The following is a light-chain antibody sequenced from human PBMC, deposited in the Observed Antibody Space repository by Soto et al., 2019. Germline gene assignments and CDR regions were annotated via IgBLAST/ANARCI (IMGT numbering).Light chain of an antibody. CDR3: QQSSSTPQT. J-gene: IGKJ4*01. Sequence: DIQMTQSPSSLSASVGDRVTITCRASQSISSYLSWYQQKPGKAPKLLINGASTLQSGFPSRFSGRGSGTDFTLAISSLQPEDFATYYCQQSSSTPQTFGGGTRVEIK. V-gene: IGKV1-39*01. CDR1: QSISSY. CDR2: GAS.